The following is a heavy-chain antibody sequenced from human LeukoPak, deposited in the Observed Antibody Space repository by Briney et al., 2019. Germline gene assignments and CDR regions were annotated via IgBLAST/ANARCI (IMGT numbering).Heavy chain of an antibody. V-gene: IGHV1-18*01. CDR2: ISVYNGNT. CDR1: GYTFTDCG. CDR3: ARDVTFADT. J-gene: IGHJ4*02. D-gene: IGHD5-18*01. Sequence: ASVKVSCKASGYTFTDCGISWVRQAPGQGLEWMGWISVYNGNTNYAQKFQGRVTMTTDTSTSTAYMELRSLTSDDTAVFYCARDVTFADTWGQGTLVTVSS.